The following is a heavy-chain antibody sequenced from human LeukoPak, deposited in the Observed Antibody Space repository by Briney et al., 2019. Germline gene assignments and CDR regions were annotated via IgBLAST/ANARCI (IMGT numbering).Heavy chain of an antibody. CDR2: ISTSSSYI. Sequence: GGSLRLSCAASGFTFSSYEMNWVRQAPGKGLEWVSSISTSSSYIYYADAVKGRFTISRDNAKNSLYLQINSLRAEDTAVYYCARVGLDRRGYSGYEAFDYWGQGTLVTVSS. V-gene: IGHV3-21*01. D-gene: IGHD5-12*01. CDR3: ARVGLDRRGYSGYEAFDY. J-gene: IGHJ4*02. CDR1: GFTFSSYE.